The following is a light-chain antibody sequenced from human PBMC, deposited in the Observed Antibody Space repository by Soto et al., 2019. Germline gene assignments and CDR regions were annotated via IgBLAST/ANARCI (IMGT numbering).Light chain of an antibody. Sequence: EIEMTQSPATLSLAPGERVTLSCRASESVSTNLAWYQQKAGQAPRLLIYGASNRATGIPERFSGSGSGTDFTLTISSLEPEDFAVYYCQQYGTSPITFGQGTRLEIK. CDR2: GAS. J-gene: IGKJ5*01. CDR3: QQYGTSPIT. V-gene: IGKV3-20*01. CDR1: ESVSTN.